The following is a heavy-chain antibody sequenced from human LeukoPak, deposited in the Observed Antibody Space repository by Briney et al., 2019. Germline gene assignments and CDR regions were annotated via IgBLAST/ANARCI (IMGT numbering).Heavy chain of an antibody. D-gene: IGHD1-26*01. V-gene: IGHV3-53*04. CDR1: GFTVSSNY. Sequence: GGSLRLSCAASGFTVSSNYMSWVRQAPGKGLEWVSVIYSGGSTYYADSVKGRLTISRHNSKNTLYLQMNSLRAEDTAVYYCASLSTSEWEPSDYWGQGTLVTVSS. CDR3: ASLSTSEWEPSDY. CDR2: IYSGGST. J-gene: IGHJ4*02.